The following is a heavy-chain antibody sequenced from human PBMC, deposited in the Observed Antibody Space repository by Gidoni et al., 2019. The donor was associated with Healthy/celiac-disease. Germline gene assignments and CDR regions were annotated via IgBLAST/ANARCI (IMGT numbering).Heavy chain of an antibody. CDR3: ARGTYYDFWSCYSPYYYYGMDV. Sequence: QVQLGQSGAEVTKLGASVKVSCTASGYTFTSFRTSWVRQAPGQGLEWMGGISAYNGNTNYAQKLQGRVTMTTDTSTSTAYMELRSLRSDDTAVYYCARGTYYDFWSCYSPYYYYGMDVWGQGTTVTVSS. D-gene: IGHD3-3*01. V-gene: IGHV1-18*01. J-gene: IGHJ6*02. CDR1: GYTFTSFR. CDR2: ISAYNGNT.